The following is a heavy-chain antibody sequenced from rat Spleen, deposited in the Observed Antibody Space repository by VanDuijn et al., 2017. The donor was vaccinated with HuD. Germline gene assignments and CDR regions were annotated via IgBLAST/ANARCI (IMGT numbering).Heavy chain of an antibody. CDR2: IIYDGSST. Sequence: EVQLVESGGGLVQPGDSLKLSCAASGFTFSDYAMAWVRQSPKKGLEWVATIIYDGSSTYYRDSVKGRFTISRDNAKSTLYLQMDSLRSEDTATYYCATHPTTVRDYYVMDAWGQGASVTVSS. CDR3: ATHPTTVRDYYVMDA. D-gene: IGHD1-1*01. CDR1: GFTFSDYA. J-gene: IGHJ4*01. V-gene: IGHV5S10*01.